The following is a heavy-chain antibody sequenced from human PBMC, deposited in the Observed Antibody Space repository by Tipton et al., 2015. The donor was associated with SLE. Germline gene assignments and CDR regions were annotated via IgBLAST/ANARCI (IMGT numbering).Heavy chain of an antibody. D-gene: IGHD1-1*01. J-gene: IGHJ4*02. CDR3: ARVAPTEVFDY. V-gene: IGHV4-4*07. CDR2: IYTSGST. Sequence: TLSLTCTVPGGSISGYYWSWIRQPAGKGLEWIGRIYTSGSTNYNPSLKSRVTMSVDMSKNQVSLKLRSVTAADTAVYYCARVAPTEVFDYWGQGTLVTVSS. CDR1: GGSISGYY.